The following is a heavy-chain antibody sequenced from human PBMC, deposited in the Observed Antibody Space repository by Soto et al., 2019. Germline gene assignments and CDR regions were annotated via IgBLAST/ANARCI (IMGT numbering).Heavy chain of an antibody. V-gene: IGHV5-51*01. D-gene: IGHD2-15*01. Sequence: GESLKISCQGSGYSFSNYWIAWVRQMPGKGLEWMGIIFPAGSDTKYSPSFQGQVTISADKSISTAYLQWSSLKASDTAMYYCASSVVVPSTMSYFDYWGQGSLVTVSS. CDR3: ASSVVVPSTMSYFDY. J-gene: IGHJ4*02. CDR2: IFPAGSDT. CDR1: GYSFSNYW.